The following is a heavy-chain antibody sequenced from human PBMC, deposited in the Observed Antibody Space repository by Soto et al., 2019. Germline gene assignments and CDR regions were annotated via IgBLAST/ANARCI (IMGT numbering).Heavy chain of an antibody. V-gene: IGHV1-58*02. Sequence: GASVKVSCKASGFTFTSSAMQWVRQARGQRLEWIGWIVVGSGNTNYAQKFQERVTITRDMSTSTAYMELSSLRSEDTAVYYCAADRRYCTSGVCSIWGQGTLVTVSS. D-gene: IGHD2-8*01. J-gene: IGHJ4*02. CDR3: AADRRYCTSGVCSI. CDR2: IVVGSGNT. CDR1: GFTFTSSA.